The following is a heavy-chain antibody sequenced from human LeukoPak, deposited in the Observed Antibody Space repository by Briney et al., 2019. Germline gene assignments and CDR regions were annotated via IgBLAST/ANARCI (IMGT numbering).Heavy chain of an antibody. V-gene: IGHV1-2*02. CDR1: GYTFTGYY. J-gene: IGHJ5*02. CDR2: INPNSGGT. CDR3: ANGNEYSSATEKGESWVDL. Sequence: ASVRVSCKASGYTFTGYYMHWVRQAPGQGLEWMGWINPNSGGTNYAQKFQGRVTMTRDTSISTAYMELSRLRSDDTAVYYCANGNEYSSATEKGESWVDLCGHRRLVNVFS. D-gene: IGHD6-6*01.